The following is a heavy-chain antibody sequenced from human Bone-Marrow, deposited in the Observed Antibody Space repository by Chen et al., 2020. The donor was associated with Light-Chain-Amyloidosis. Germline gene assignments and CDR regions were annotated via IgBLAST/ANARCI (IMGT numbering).Heavy chain of an antibody. D-gene: IGHD3-9*01. Sequence: EVQLVESGGGLLQRGGSLRLSCAASGFAFSSYAMSLVRQAPGKGLEGGSTISGRGGSRYYGDAVKGRLTISRDNSKNALFVQMNSLRAEDTAVYYCAKDISYDDILPGYPADAFDIWGQGTMVTVSS. CDR2: ISGRGGSR. CDR1: GFAFSSYA. J-gene: IGHJ3*02. CDR3: AKDISYDDILPGYPADAFDI. V-gene: IGHV3-23*04.